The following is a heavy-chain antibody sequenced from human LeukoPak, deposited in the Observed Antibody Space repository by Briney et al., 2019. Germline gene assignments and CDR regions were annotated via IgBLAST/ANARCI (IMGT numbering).Heavy chain of an antibody. CDR3: ARTHGVPIPATFGY. D-gene: IGHD2-8*01. V-gene: IGHV4-39*01. CDR2: VFYSGRT. Sequence: SETLSLTCTVSGGSISSSTYYWGWIRQPPGKGLEWIGTVFYSGRTYYNPSLMSRVTISVDTSKNQFSLKLNSATAADTAVYYCARTHGVPIPATFGYWSQGTLVTVSS. J-gene: IGHJ4*02. CDR1: GGSISSSTYY.